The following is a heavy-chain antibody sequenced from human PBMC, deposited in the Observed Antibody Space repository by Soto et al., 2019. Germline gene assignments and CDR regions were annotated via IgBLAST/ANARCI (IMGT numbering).Heavy chain of an antibody. Sequence: PSETLSLTCTVSGGSISSYYWSWIRQPPGKGLEWIGYIYYSGSTNYNPSLKSRVTISVDTSKNQFSLKLSSVTAADTAVYYCATRTTYYYGSGSYYYGMDVWGQGTTVT. CDR1: GGSISSYY. D-gene: IGHD3-10*01. V-gene: IGHV4-59*01. CDR3: ATRTTYYYGSGSYYYGMDV. CDR2: IYYSGST. J-gene: IGHJ6*02.